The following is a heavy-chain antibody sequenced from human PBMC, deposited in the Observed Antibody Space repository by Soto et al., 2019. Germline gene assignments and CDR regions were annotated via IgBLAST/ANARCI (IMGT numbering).Heavy chain of an antibody. J-gene: IGHJ4*02. CDR1: GGSISSSSYY. Sequence: SETLSLTCTVSGGSISSSSYYWGWIRQPPGKGLEWIGEINHSGSTNYNPSLKSRVTISVDTSKNQFSLKLSSATAADTAVYYCARVGGTWIQLWWSFDYWGQGTLVTVSS. D-gene: IGHD5-18*01. CDR2: INHSGST. V-gene: IGHV4-39*07. CDR3: ARVGGTWIQLWWSFDY.